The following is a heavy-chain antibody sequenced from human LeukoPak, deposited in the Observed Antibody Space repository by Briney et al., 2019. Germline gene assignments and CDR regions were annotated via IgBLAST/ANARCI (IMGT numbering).Heavy chain of an antibody. CDR1: GDSITNTRYY. D-gene: IGHD1-20*01. J-gene: IGHJ4*02. V-gene: IGHV4-39*01. Sequence: SETLSLTCTVSGDSITNTRYYWGWTRQPPGKGVEWIGSVYYTGNTYYNPSLKSRVTVSVDTSKNQFSLKLNSVSAADTAVYYCASLNWNHGDTYYFDYWGQGTLVTVSS. CDR3: ASLNWNHGDTYYFDY. CDR2: VYYTGNT.